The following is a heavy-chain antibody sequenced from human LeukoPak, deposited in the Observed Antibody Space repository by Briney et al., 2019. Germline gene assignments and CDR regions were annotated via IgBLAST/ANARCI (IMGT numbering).Heavy chain of an antibody. V-gene: IGHV3-73*01. CDR3: TRLAYYDSSGYYHKDY. Sequence: PGGSLRLSCAASGFTFSGSAMHGVRQSSGKGRKWFGRFRSKANSYATAYAASVKGRFTISRDDSKHTAYLQMNSLKTEDTAVYYCTRLAYYDSSGYYHKDYWGQGTLVTVSS. D-gene: IGHD3-22*01. J-gene: IGHJ4*02. CDR1: GFTFSGSA. CDR2: FRSKANSYAT.